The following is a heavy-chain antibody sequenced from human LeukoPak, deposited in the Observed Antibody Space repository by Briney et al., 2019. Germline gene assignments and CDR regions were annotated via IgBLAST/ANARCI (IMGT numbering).Heavy chain of an antibody. CDR1: GGSFSGYY. Sequence: PSETLSLTCAVYGGSFSGYYWSWIRQPAGKGLEWIGRIYTSGSTNYNPSLKSRVTMSVDTSKNQFSLKLSSVTAADTAVYYCARGTIFGVVNGFDYWGQGTLVTVSS. CDR3: ARGTIFGVVNGFDY. V-gene: IGHV4-59*10. J-gene: IGHJ4*02. CDR2: IYTSGST. D-gene: IGHD3-3*01.